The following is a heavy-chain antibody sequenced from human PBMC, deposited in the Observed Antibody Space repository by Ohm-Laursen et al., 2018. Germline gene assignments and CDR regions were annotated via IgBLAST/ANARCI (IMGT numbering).Heavy chain of an antibody. J-gene: IGHJ3*02. CDR1: GFTFTSSA. CDR2: IVVGSGNT. Sequence: GASVKVSCKASGFTFTSSAVQWVRQARGQRLEWIGWIVVGSGNTNYAQKFQERVTITRDMSTSTAYMELSSLRAEDTALYYCANSRGWSRGTNAFDIWGQGTVVTVSS. CDR3: ANSRGWSRGTNAFDI. V-gene: IGHV1-58*01. D-gene: IGHD6-19*01.